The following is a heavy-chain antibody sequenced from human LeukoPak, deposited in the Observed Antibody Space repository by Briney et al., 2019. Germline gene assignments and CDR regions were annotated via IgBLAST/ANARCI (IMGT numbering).Heavy chain of an antibody. CDR1: GYTFTGYY. CDR2: INPNSGGT. V-gene: IGHV1-2*02. Sequence: ASVKVSCKASGYTFTGYYMHWVRQAPGQGLEWMGWINPNSGGTNYAQKFQGRVTMTRDTSISTAYMELSRLRSDDTAVYYCARDLRYSYGVYYYYYYMDVWGKGTTVTVSS. D-gene: IGHD5-18*01. J-gene: IGHJ6*03. CDR3: ARDLRYSYGVYYYYYYMDV.